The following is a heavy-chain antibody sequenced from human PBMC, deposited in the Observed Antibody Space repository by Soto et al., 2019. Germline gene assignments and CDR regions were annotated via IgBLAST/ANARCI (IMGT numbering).Heavy chain of an antibody. CDR3: ARVNRRGYTGNDPPPLYYSGMDL. D-gene: IGHD5-12*01. CDR2: LSNNGINT. CDR1: GFTFSTYT. J-gene: IGHJ6*02. V-gene: IGHV3-30*14. Sequence: GGSLILSCAASGFTFSTYTMYWVRQAPGKGLEWVAGLSNNGINTDYADSVKGRFTLSRLSSKNTLYLQMNSLRVEDTALYYWARVNRRGYTGNDPPPLYYSGMDLWAQGTMVTVSS.